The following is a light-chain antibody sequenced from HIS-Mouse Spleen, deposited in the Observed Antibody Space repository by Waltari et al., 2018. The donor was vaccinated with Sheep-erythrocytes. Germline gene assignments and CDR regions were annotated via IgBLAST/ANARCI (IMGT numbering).Light chain of an antibody. J-gene: IGLJ3*02. Sequence: QSALTQPASVSGSPGQSITISCTGTSSDVGSYNLVSWYQQHPGKAPKLMIYEGSKRHSGVSNRVSGSKSGNTDSLTIAGLQAEDEADYYCCSYAGSSTPWVFGGGTKLTVL. CDR3: CSYAGSSTPWV. CDR2: EGS. CDR1: SSDVGSYNL. V-gene: IGLV2-23*01.